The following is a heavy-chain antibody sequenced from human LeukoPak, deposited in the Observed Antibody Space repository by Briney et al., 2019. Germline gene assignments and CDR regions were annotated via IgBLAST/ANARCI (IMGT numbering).Heavy chain of an antibody. J-gene: IGHJ6*04. CDR3: ARCIKTYYYGSAGRSAMDV. CDR1: GGSVSSGSYY. D-gene: IGHD3-10*01. V-gene: IGHV4-39*07. CDR2: IYYSGST. Sequence: SETLSLTCTVSGGSVSSGSYYWGWIRQPPGKGREGSGNIYYSGSTYYNPSLKSRVTISVDTSKNQLSLKLSSVTAADTAVYYCARCIKTYYYGSAGRSAMDVWGKGTTVTISS.